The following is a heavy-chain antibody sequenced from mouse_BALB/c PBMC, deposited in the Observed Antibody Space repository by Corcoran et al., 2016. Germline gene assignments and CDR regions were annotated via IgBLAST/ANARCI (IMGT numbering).Heavy chain of an antibody. D-gene: IGHD2-1*01. Sequence: EVLLQQSGPALVKPGASVRIPCKASGYTFTDYNMDWVKQSHGKSLEWIGDINPNNGGTIYNQKFKGKATLTVDKSSSTAYMELRSLTSEETAVYYCARSRDYGNDYWGQGTTLTVSS. CDR2: INPNNGGT. CDR3: ARSRDYGNDY. V-gene: IGHV1-18*01. CDR1: GYTFTDYN. J-gene: IGHJ2*01.